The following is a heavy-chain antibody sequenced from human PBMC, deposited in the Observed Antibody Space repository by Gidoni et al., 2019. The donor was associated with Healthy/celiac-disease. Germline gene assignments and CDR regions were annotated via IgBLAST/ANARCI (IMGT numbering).Heavy chain of an antibody. CDR2: ISGSGGST. CDR3: AKDPLLLNWFDP. V-gene: IGHV3-23*01. CDR1: RFTFSSYA. J-gene: IGHJ5*02. Sequence: EVQLLESGGGLVQPGGSLRLSCAASRFTFSSYAMSWVRQAPGKGLGWVSAISGSGGSTYYADSVKGRFTISRDNSKNTLYLQMNSLRAEDTAVYYCAKDPLLLNWFDPWGQGTLVTVSS.